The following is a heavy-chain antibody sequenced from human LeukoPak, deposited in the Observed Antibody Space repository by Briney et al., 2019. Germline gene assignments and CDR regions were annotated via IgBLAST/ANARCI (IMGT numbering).Heavy chain of an antibody. CDR3: AGTGVAEPYCFDY. D-gene: IGHD3-3*01. CDR1: GFTFSSYS. J-gene: IGHJ4*02. V-gene: IGHV3-48*01. CDR2: ISSSSTI. Sequence: PGGSLRLSCAASGFTFSSYSVNWVRQAPGKGLEWVSYISSSSTIYYADSVKGRFTISRDNAKNSLYLQMNSLRAEDTAVYYCAGTGVAEPYCFDYWGQGTLVTVSS.